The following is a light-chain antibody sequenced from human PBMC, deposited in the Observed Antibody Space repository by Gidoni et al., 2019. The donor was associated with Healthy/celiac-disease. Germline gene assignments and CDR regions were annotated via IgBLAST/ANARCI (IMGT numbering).Light chain of an antibody. Sequence: IQMTLSPSSLSASLGDRVTITCRASQSISSYLNWYQQKPGKAPKLLIYAASSMESGVPARFSGRGSGTDFTLTISSLEPEDFAIYYCQQSCSRPRTFGQGTRVEIK. CDR2: AAS. CDR1: QSISSY. CDR3: QQSCSRPRT. J-gene: IGKJ1*01. V-gene: IGKV1-39*01.